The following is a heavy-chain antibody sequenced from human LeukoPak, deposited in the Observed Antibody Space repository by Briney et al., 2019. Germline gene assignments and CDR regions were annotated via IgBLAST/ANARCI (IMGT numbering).Heavy chain of an antibody. CDR2: MNPNSGNT. V-gene: IGHV1-8*01. J-gene: IGHJ4*02. CDR3: ARGPYSSGWDTNYYFDY. Sequence: GASVKVSCKASGYTFTSYDINWVRQATGQGLEWMGWMNPNSGNTGYAQKFQGRVTMTRNTSISTAYMELSSLRSEDTAVYYCARGPYSSGWDTNYYFDYRGQGTLVTVSS. D-gene: IGHD6-19*01. CDR1: GYTFTSYD.